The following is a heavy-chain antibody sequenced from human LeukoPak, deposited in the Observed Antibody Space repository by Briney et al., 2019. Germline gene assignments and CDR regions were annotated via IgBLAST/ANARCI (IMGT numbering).Heavy chain of an antibody. D-gene: IGHD6-13*01. J-gene: IGHJ5*02. Sequence: PSETLSLTCTVSGGSISSYYWSWIRQPPGKGLEWIGYIYYSGSTSYNPSLKSRVTISVDTSKNQFSLKLSSVTAADTAVYYCARQVVAAGWFDPWGQGTLVTISS. CDR2: IYYSGST. V-gene: IGHV4-59*08. CDR3: ARQVVAAGWFDP. CDR1: GGSISSYY.